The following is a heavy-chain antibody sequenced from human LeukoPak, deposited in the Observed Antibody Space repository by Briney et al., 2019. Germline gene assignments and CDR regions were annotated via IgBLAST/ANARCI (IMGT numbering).Heavy chain of an antibody. CDR3: AKGLSWSYYRWFDP. CDR1: GFTFSSYA. D-gene: IGHD1-26*01. CDR2: ISGSGGST. V-gene: IGHV3-23*01. Sequence: GGSLRLSCAASGFTFSSYAMSWVRQAPGKGLEWVSVISGSGGSTYYADSVKGRFTISRDNSKNTLYLQMNSLRAEDTAVYYCAKGLSWSYYRWFDPWGQGTLVTVSS. J-gene: IGHJ5*02.